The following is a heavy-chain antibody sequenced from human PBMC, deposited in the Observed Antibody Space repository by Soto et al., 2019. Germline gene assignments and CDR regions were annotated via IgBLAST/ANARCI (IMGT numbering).Heavy chain of an antibody. CDR2: FNSDGSI. J-gene: IGHJ3*02. CDR1: GFTFRTYW. D-gene: IGHD6-19*01. Sequence: EVQLVESGGGLVQPGGSLRLSCVASGFTFRTYWMHWLRQVPGKGLVWISRFNSDGSIGYADSVKGRFTISRDNAKNKVSLQMNSVRAEATAVYYCARGQWGAFDIWGQGTTVTVS. CDR3: ARGQWGAFDI. V-gene: IGHV3-74*01.